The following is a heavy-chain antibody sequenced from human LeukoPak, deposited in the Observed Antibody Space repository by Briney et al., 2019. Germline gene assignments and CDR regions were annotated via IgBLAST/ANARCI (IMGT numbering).Heavy chain of an antibody. J-gene: IGHJ4*02. CDR3: ARIGVDCSGSTCSYHY. CDR2: INTYNGNT. Sequence: ASVEVSCKASGYTFTSYGLSWVRQAPGQGLEWMGWINTYNGNTNYAQKLQGRVTMTTDTSTSTAYMEVRSLRSDDTAVYYCARIGVDCSGSTCSYHYWGQGTLVTVSS. CDR1: GYTFTSYG. D-gene: IGHD2-2*01. V-gene: IGHV1-18*01.